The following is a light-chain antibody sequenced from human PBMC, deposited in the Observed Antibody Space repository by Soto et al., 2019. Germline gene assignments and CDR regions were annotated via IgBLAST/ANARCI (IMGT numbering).Light chain of an antibody. Sequence: DIQMTQSPSSLSASVGDRVTITCRASQSITTYLNWYRQKPGKAPKLLIYAASSLQSGVPSRFSGSGSETEFTLSISSLQPEDFATYFCQQIYSAPLTFGGGTTVDSK. CDR3: QQIYSAPLT. CDR1: QSITTY. J-gene: IGKJ4*01. CDR2: AAS. V-gene: IGKV1-39*01.